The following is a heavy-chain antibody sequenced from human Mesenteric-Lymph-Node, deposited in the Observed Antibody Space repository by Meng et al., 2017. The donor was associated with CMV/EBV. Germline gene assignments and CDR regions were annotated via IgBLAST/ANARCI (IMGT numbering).Heavy chain of an antibody. CDR3: SSFDYAGHPDSFDI. D-gene: IGHD3-9*01. Sequence: GESLKISCAASGFTFSSYSINWVRQAPGKGLEWVSVFYTGGQTYYADAVKGRFTISRDTSKNTVDLQMNSLRAEDTAVYYCSSFDYAGHPDSFDIWGQGTLVTVSS. CDR2: FYTGGQT. V-gene: IGHV3-53*01. J-gene: IGHJ4*01. CDR1: GFTFSSYS.